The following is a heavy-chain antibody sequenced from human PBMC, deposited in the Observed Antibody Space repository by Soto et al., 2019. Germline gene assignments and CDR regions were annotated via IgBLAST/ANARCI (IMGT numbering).Heavy chain of an antibody. J-gene: IGHJ5*02. Sequence: PSETLSLTCTVSSGSISSYYWSWIRQPPGKGLEWIGYIHYTGNTNSNPSLMGRVTISVDTSKNQFSLKLSSVTAADTAVYYCARDWITPYGDYPYNWFDPWGQGTLVTVS. V-gene: IGHV4-59*01. CDR2: IHYTGNT. D-gene: IGHD4-17*01. CDR3: ARDWITPYGDYPYNWFDP. CDR1: SGSISSYY.